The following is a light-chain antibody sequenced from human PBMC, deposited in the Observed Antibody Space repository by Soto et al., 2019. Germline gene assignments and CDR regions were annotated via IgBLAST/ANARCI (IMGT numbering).Light chain of an antibody. CDR2: DAS. V-gene: IGKV3-15*01. Sequence: EVVMTQSPATLSVSPGERATLSCRASQSISSNLAWYQQKSGQAPRLLIYDASTRATGIPTRFSGSGSGTEFTLTIRRLQSEDFAVYYCQQYNNWPPTWTVGRGTKVDIK. CDR3: QQYNNWPPTWT. J-gene: IGKJ1*01. CDR1: QSISSN.